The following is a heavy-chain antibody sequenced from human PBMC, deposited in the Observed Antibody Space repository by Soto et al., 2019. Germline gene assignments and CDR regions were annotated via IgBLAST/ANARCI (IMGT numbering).Heavy chain of an antibody. CDR1: GFTFSSHE. J-gene: IGHJ1*01. CDR3: ARGGVY. D-gene: IGHD2-8*01. Sequence: GSLRLSCEATGFTFSSHEMNWIRQTPGKRLEWIAKISGSGGTINYADSVKGRFTISRDNVQSTLHLQMDSLRGEDTGVYYCARGGVYWGRGTLVTVSS. V-gene: IGHV3-48*03. CDR2: ISGSGGTI.